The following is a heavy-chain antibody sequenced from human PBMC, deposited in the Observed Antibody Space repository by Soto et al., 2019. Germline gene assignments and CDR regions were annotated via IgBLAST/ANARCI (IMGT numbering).Heavy chain of an antibody. CDR2: SSNSGSFT. CDR3: GRGRSGQIVVFY. J-gene: IGHJ4*02. CDR1: GFTFSDHY. V-gene: IGHV3-11*06. D-gene: IGHD1-26*01. Sequence: GGSLRLSCAASGFTFSDHYMSWIRQAPGKGLEWIGYSSNSGSFTRYADSVKGRFSISRDNAKNSLYLQINSLRGDDTAIYYCGRGRSGQIVVFYWGQGTPVTVSS.